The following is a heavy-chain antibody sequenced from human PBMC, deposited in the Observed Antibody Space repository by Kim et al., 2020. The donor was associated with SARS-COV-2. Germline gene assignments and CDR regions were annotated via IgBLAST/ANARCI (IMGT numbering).Heavy chain of an antibody. CDR3: ARDGSTSWGAFDI. V-gene: IGHV3-48*03. Sequence: YADSVKGRFTISRDTAKNSLYLQMNSLRAEHTAVYYCARDGSTSWGAFDIWGQGTMVTVSS. D-gene: IGHD2-2*01. J-gene: IGHJ3*02.